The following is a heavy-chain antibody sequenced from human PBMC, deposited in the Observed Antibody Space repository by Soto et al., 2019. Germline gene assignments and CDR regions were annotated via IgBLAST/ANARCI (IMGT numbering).Heavy chain of an antibody. CDR1: GFTFSSYA. Sequence: LRLSCSASGFTFSSYAMHWVRQAPGKGLEYVSAISSNGGSTYYADSVKGRFTISRDNSKNTLYLQMSSLRAEDTAVYYCVSGTVTTTLRMDVWGQGTTVTVSS. J-gene: IGHJ6*02. V-gene: IGHV3-64D*06. CDR2: ISSNGGST. CDR3: VSGTVTTTLRMDV. D-gene: IGHD4-17*01.